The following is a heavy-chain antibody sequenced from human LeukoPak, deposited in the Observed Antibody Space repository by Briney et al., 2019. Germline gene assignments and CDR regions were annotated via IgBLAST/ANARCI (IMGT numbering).Heavy chain of an antibody. J-gene: IGHJ4*02. D-gene: IGHD2-2*01. Sequence: GGSLRLSCAASGFSFHTYDMNWVRQAPGKWLEWVSSISDVSDAIYYADSVKGRFTISRDNAKNTLYLQMNSLRAEDTAVYYCAKDWDIVVVPAANPDYWGREPWSPSPQ. CDR1: GFSFHTYD. V-gene: IGHV3-48*01. CDR3: AKDWDIVVVPAANPDY. CDR2: ISDVSDAI.